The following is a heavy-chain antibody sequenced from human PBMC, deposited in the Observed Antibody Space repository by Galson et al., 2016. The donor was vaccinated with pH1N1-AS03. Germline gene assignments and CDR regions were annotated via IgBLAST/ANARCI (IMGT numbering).Heavy chain of an antibody. CDR3: AKGSGYCSDATGYRLDR. V-gene: IGHV3-23*01. CDR2: IIGSGENT. Sequence: SLRLSCAASEFSFSRFAMAWVRQAPGKGLEWVSSIIGSGENTWYAESAKGRFTISRDNSKNTLYLQLNSLRAEDTALYYCAKGSGYCSDATGYRLDRWGQGTLVTVSS. D-gene: IGHD2-15*01. J-gene: IGHJ5*02. CDR1: EFSFSRFA.